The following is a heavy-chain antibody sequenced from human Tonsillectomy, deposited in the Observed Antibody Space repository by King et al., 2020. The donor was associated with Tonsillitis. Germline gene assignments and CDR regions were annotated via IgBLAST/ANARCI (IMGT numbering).Heavy chain of an antibody. CDR3: TRVRTVGFDAFDI. Sequence: VQLVESGGGLVQPGGSLRLSCSASGFTFSSFWMHWVRPAPGKGLGWGSRIKSDGSSTSYADSVKGRFTISRDNAKNTLYLQMDSLRAEDTAVYFCTRVRTVGFDAFDIWGQGTMVTVSS. V-gene: IGHV3-74*01. J-gene: IGHJ3*02. CDR1: GFTFSSFW. D-gene: IGHD1/OR15-1a*01. CDR2: IKSDGSST.